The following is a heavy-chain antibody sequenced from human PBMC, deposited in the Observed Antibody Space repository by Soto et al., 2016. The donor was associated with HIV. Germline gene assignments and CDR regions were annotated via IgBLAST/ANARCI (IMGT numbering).Heavy chain of an antibody. CDR3: ARSWFGELKSPFDY. D-gene: IGHD3-10*01. Sequence: EVQLVETGGGLIQPGGSLRLSCAASGFTVSSNYMSWVRQAPGKGLEWVPVIYSGGSTYYADSVKGRFTISRDNSKNTLYLQMNSLRAEDTAVYYCARSWFGELKSPFDYWGQGTLVTVSS. V-gene: IGHV3-53*02. CDR1: GFTVSSNY. J-gene: IGHJ4*02. CDR2: IYSGGST.